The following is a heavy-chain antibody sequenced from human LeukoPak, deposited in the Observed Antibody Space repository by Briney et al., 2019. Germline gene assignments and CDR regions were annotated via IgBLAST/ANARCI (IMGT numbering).Heavy chain of an antibody. CDR2: ISTDGSDS. J-gene: IGHJ4*02. Sequence: PGGSLRLSCAASGFNFSFYWMHWVRQAPGKGLVWVSRISTDGSDSSYEDSVKGRFTISRDNAKNSLYLQMNSLRAEDTAVYYCARGGRSRDYWGQGTLVTVSS. CDR1: GFNFSFYW. D-gene: IGHD1-26*01. CDR3: ARGGRSRDY. V-gene: IGHV3-74*01.